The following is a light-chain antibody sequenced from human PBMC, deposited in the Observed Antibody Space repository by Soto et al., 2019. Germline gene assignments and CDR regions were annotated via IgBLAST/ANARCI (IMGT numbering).Light chain of an antibody. CDR1: QSVSSY. V-gene: IGKV3-20*01. J-gene: IGKJ5*01. CDR2: DAS. CDR3: QQYGSSST. Sequence: IGVSLSAGAVSLYPGERDTHSRRASQSVSSYLAWYQQKPGQAPRLLIYDASNTATGIPARFSGSGSGTDFTLIISRLEPEDFAVYYCQQYGSSSTFGQGTRLE.